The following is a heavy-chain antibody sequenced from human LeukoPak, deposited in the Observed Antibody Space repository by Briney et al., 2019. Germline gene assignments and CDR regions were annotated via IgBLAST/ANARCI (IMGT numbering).Heavy chain of an antibody. J-gene: IGHJ4*02. CDR3: AKDWDPGYYDSSGSYPDY. V-gene: IGHV3-30*18. Sequence: QPGRSLRLSCAASGFTFISFDMHWVRQAPGKGLEWVALISYDGSNKYYADSVKGRFTISRDNSKNTLYLQMNSLRAEDAAVYYCAKDWDPGYYDSSGSYPDYWGQGTLVTVSS. D-gene: IGHD3-22*01. CDR2: ISYDGSNK. CDR1: GFTFISFD.